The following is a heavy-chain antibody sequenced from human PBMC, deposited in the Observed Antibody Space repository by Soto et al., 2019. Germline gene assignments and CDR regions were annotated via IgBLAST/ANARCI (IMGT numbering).Heavy chain of an antibody. CDR2: IKQGGNEK. D-gene: IGHD6-6*01. V-gene: IGHV3-7*03. CDR1: GFTFSDYY. CDR3: ARDRRPNIAALPGWFDP. J-gene: IGHJ5*02. Sequence: EVQLVESGGGLVQPGGSLRLSCAASGFTFSDYYMSWVRQAPGKGLEWVASIKQGGNEKYYVDSVRGRFTISRDNAGRSLSLQMNSLRAEDTAVYYCARDRRPNIAALPGWFDPWGQGTLVTVSS.